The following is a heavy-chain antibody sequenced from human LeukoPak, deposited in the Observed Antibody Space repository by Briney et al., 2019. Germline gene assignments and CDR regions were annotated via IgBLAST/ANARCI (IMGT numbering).Heavy chain of an antibody. CDR3: LVDGVRSERAYSSTFDY. D-gene: IGHD6-13*01. CDR2: MNPNSGNT. Sequence: GASVKVSCKASGYTFTSYDINWVRQATGQGLEWMGWMNPNSGNTGYAQKFQGRVTMTRDTSISTAYMELSRLRSDDTAAYYCLVDGVRSERAYSSTFDYWGQGTLVTVSS. J-gene: IGHJ4*02. CDR1: GYTFTSYD. V-gene: IGHV1-8*01.